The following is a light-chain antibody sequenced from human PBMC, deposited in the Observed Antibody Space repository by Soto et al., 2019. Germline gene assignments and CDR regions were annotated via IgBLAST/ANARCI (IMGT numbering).Light chain of an antibody. CDR2: NAA. CDR1: QNINIW. Sequence: DIQLTQSPSTLSEYVGDRVTITCRASQNINIWLAWYQQKPGKAPKLLIYNAAYLESGVPSRFSGSGSGTEFTLTISSLQPDDFAIYYCQQYNGDSRGFGQGTKVDIK. J-gene: IGKJ1*01. CDR3: QQYNGDSRG. V-gene: IGKV1-5*01.